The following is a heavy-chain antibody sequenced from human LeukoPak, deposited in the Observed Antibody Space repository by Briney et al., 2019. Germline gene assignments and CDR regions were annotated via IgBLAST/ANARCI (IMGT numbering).Heavy chain of an antibody. J-gene: IGHJ6*02. CDR1: GFTFSNYS. CDR3: AKSLGIAAAGPLYYYGMDV. D-gene: IGHD6-13*01. V-gene: IGHV3-23*01. Sequence: GGSLRLSCAASGFTFSNYSMSWVRQAPGKGLEWVSAISGGGGSTYYADSVKGRFTISRDNSKSTLYLQMNSLRAEDTAVYYCAKSLGIAAAGPLYYYGMDVWGQGTTVTVSS. CDR2: ISGGGGST.